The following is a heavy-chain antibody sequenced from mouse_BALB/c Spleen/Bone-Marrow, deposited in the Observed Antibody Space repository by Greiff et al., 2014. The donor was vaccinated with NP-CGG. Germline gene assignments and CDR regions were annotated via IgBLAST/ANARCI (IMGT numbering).Heavy chain of an antibody. J-gene: IGHJ4*01. CDR2: ISSGGSYT. Sequence: DVKLVESGEGLVKPGGSLKLSCAASGFTFSSYTMSWVRQTPEKRLEWVATISSGGSYTYYPDSVKGRFTISRDNAKNTLYLQMSSLKSEDTAMYYCTRDLYDGYYYYAMDYWGQGTSVTVSS. V-gene: IGHV5-6-4*01. D-gene: IGHD2-3*01. CDR3: TRDLYDGYYYYAMDY. CDR1: GFTFSSYT.